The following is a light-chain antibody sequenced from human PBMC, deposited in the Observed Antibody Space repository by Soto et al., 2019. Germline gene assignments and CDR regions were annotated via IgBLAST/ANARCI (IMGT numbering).Light chain of an antibody. V-gene: IGLV2-14*03. Sequence: QSALTQPASVSGSPGQSITISCTGSSSDVGGYDYVCWYQQYPGKAPKLIIYAVTDRPSGVSNRFSGCKSGNTATLIISGLQAEDEADYYCSSYTTSSTVVFGGGTKLTVL. CDR3: SSYTTSSTVV. J-gene: IGLJ2*01. CDR1: SSDVGGYDY. CDR2: AVT.